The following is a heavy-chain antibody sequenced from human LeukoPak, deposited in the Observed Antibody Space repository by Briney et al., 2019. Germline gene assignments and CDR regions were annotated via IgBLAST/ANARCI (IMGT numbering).Heavy chain of an antibody. CDR1: GYSISSGYY. CDR2: IYHSGST. J-gene: IGHJ4*02. V-gene: IGHV4-38-2*01. Sequence: SETLSLTCAVSGYSISSGYYWGWIGQSPGKGLQWIGTIYHSGSTYYNPSLKRRLTISIDTSKNQFSLKLSSVTAADTAVYYCARLTISGGRFFDCWGQGTLVTVSS. D-gene: IGHD2-15*01. CDR3: ARLTISGGRFFDC.